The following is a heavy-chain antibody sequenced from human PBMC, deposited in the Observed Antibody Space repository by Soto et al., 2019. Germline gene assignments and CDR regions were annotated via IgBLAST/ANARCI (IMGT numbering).Heavy chain of an antibody. Sequence: PXESLSLSCVASGFMFTKSAMNWVRQAPGKGLEWVSSITSASDYIFYADSVKGRFTISRDNANNSLYLQMNSLRAEDTAVYYCARVGTGSSTPLDIWGQGTMVTVSS. V-gene: IGHV3-21*01. CDR2: ITSASDYI. J-gene: IGHJ3*02. CDR1: GFMFTKSA. CDR3: ARVGTGSSTPLDI. D-gene: IGHD3-9*01.